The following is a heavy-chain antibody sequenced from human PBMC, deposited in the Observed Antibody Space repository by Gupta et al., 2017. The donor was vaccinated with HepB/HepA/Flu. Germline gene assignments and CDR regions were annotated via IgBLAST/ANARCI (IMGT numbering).Heavy chain of an antibody. Sequence: QVQLVQSGAELKRPGASVKVSCKVSVYSVSNFSTHWVRQAPGKGLEWMGGFDPEDGEYTYAQGFKGRLTMTEDTSADTAYMELSSLKSEDTALYYCTTPLECSATTCPRGAMKDWGPGTLVTV. CDR2: FDPEDGEY. V-gene: IGHV1-24*01. J-gene: IGHJ4*02. CDR3: TTPLECSATTCPRGAMKD. D-gene: IGHD1-14*01. CDR1: VYSVSNFS.